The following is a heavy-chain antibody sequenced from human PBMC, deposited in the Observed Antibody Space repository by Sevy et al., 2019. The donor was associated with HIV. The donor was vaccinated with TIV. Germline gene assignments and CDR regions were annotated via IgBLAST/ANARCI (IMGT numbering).Heavy chain of an antibody. Sequence: GGSLRLSCAASGFTFTSFAMTWVRQAPGKGLEWVSGISGSGDNTYYADSVKGRFTISRDNSKNTLYLQMNGLRARDTAVYDCAKWITMRLLVLDAIDIWGQGTMVTVSS. CDR3: AKWITMRLLVLDAIDI. V-gene: IGHV3-23*01. CDR2: ISGSGDNT. CDR1: GFTFTSFA. D-gene: IGHD2-8*02. J-gene: IGHJ3*02.